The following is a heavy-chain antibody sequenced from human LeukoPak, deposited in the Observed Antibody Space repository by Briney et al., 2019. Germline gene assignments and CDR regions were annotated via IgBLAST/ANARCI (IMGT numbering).Heavy chain of an antibody. CDR3: ARVVAAAIDY. CDR1: GGSISSGGYY. V-gene: IGHV4-31*03. CDR2: IYYSGST. J-gene: IGHJ4*02. Sequence: SETLSLTCTVSGGSISSGGYYWSWIRQHPGKGLEWIGYIYYSGSTYYNPSLKSRVTISVDTSKNQFSLKLSSVTAADTAVYYCARVVAAAIDYWGQGTLVPVSS. D-gene: IGHD6-25*01.